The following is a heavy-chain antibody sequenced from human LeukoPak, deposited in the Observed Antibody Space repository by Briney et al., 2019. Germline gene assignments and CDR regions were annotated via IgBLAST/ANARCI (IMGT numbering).Heavy chain of an antibody. D-gene: IGHD4-17*01. Sequence: PSETLSLTCAVYGGSFSGYYWSWIRQPPGKGLEWIGEINHSGSTNYNPSLKSRVTISVDTSKNQFSLKLSSVTAADTAVYYCARDGGGYGAKRWPDYWGQGTLVTVSS. CDR2: INHSGST. V-gene: IGHV4-34*01. CDR1: GGSFSGYY. CDR3: ARDGGGYGAKRWPDY. J-gene: IGHJ4*02.